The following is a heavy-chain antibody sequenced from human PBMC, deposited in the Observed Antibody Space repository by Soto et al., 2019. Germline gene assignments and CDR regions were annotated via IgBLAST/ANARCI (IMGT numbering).Heavy chain of an antibody. CDR3: AAVSSDFDAFDI. CDR2: ISADSGNT. CDR1: GYTFTSSG. Sequence: ASVKVSCKASGYTFTSSGIRWVRQAPGQGLEWMGWISADSGNTNYAQKLQERVTITTDMSTSTAYMELSSLRSDDTAVYYCAAVSSDFDAFDIWVQGTMVTVSS. V-gene: IGHV1-18*01. D-gene: IGHD3-10*01. J-gene: IGHJ3*02.